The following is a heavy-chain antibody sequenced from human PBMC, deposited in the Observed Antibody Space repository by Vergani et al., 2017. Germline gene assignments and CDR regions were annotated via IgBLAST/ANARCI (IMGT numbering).Heavy chain of an antibody. CDR3: ARSLPSGSNSDY. J-gene: IGHJ4*02. V-gene: IGHV4-30-4*08. D-gene: IGHD1-26*01. CDR1: GGSISSGDYY. Sequence: QVQLQESGPGLVKPSQTLSLTCTVSGGSISSGDYYWSRIRHPPGKVLEWSGYIYYSGSTYYNPSLKRRVTISVDTSKNQFSLKLSSVTAADTAVYYCARSLPSGSNSDYWGQGTLVIVSS. CDR2: IYYSGST.